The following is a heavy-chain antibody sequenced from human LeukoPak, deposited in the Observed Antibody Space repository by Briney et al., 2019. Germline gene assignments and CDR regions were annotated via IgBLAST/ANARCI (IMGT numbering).Heavy chain of an antibody. V-gene: IGHV3-15*01. D-gene: IGHD1-26*01. J-gene: IGHJ3*02. Sequence: GGSLRLSCAVSGFTFSNAWMTWVRQAPGKGPEWVGRIKSKTAGGTTDYAAPVKGRFTISRDDSKNTVYLQMNSLKIEDTALYYCITMNLEEARWDDAFNIWGHGTMVTVSS. CDR1: GFTFSNAW. CDR2: IKSKTAGGTT. CDR3: ITMNLEEARWDDAFNI.